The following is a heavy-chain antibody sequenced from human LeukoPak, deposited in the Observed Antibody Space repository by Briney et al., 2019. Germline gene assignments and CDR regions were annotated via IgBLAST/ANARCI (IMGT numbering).Heavy chain of an antibody. V-gene: IGHV3-7*01. CDR3: ARDPYYYDSGSFAAFDI. D-gene: IGHD3-10*01. Sequence: QSGESLRLSCAASSFTFSSYWMTWVRQAPGKGLEWVANIKEDGSKTFYVDSVKGRFTISRDNAKNSLYLQMNSLRVEDTAVYYCARDPYYYDSGSFAAFDIWGQGTMVTVSS. CDR1: SFTFSSYW. J-gene: IGHJ3*02. CDR2: IKEDGSKT.